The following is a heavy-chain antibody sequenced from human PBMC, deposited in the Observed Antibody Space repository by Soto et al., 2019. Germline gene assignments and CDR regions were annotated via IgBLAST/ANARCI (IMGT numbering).Heavy chain of an antibody. CDR1: GYSFTSYW. CDR3: ARDHVLRGMDV. J-gene: IGHJ6*02. Sequence: GESLKISCKGSGYSFTSYWIGWVRQMPGKGLEWMGIIYPGDSDTRYSPSFQGQVTISADKSISTAYLQMNSLRAEDTAVYYCARDHVLRGMDVWGQGTTVTVSS. V-gene: IGHV5-51*01. CDR2: IYPGDSDT.